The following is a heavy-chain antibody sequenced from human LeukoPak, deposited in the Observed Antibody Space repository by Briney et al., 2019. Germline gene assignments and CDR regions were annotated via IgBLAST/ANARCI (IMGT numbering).Heavy chain of an antibody. CDR3: ARDRGGSYLDDYYYYGMDV. Sequence: SQTLSLTCTVSGGSISSGGYYWSWIRQPPGKGLEWIGYIYHSGSTYYNPSLKSRVTISVDTSKNQFSLKLSSVTAADTAVYYCARDRGGSYLDDYYYYGMDVWGQGTTVTVSS. V-gene: IGHV4-30-2*01. CDR2: IYHSGST. CDR1: GGSISSGGYY. D-gene: IGHD1-26*01. J-gene: IGHJ6*02.